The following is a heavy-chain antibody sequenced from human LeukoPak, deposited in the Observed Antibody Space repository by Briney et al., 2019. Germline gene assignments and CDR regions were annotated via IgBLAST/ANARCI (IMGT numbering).Heavy chain of an antibody. CDR1: GYTFTSYG. D-gene: IGHD5-24*01. J-gene: IGHJ4*02. V-gene: IGHV1-18*01. CDR2: ISAYNGNT. CDR3: ARDDGGDGYSGSLHYFDY. Sequence: ASVKVSYKASGYTFTSYGISWVRQAPGQGLEWMGWISAYNGNTNYAQKLQGRVTMTTDTSTSTAYMELRSLRSDDTAVYYCARDDGGDGYSGSLHYFDYWGQGTLVTVSS.